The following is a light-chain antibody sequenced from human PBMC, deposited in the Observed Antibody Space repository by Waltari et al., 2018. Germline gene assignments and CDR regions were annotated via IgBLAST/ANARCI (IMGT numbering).Light chain of an antibody. CDR1: SGHSSNV. Sequence: QLVLTQSPSASASLGASVNLTCTLSSGHSSNVIAWHQQQPEQGPRYWMKVNSDGSHSKGDGIPERVSGSSSGAAGHLTISSLQSEDEADHYGQTGGHGTWVFGGGTKLTVL. CDR2: VNSDGSH. V-gene: IGLV4-69*01. J-gene: IGLJ3*02. CDR3: QTGGHGTWV.